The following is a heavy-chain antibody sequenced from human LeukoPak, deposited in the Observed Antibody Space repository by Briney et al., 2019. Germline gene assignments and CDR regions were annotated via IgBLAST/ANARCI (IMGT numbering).Heavy chain of an antibody. CDR3: ARGHLGLSP. CDR2: FHNSRTT. D-gene: IGHD3-10*01. Sequence: SETLPLTCTVSGGSISGYSWTWIRQPPGQGLEWIGYFHNSRTTSYSPSLTGRVIISVDTAMDQISLKLNSVTAADTAVYYCARGHLGLSPWGQGTLVTVSS. J-gene: IGHJ5*02. V-gene: IGHV4-59*01. CDR1: GGSISGYS.